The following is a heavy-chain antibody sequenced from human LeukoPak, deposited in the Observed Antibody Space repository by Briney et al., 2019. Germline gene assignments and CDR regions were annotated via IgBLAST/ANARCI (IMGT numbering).Heavy chain of an antibody. J-gene: IGHJ4*02. V-gene: IGHV3-11*04. CDR3: ARGLYSYDY. CDR2: ISYSGSPI. CDR1: GFRFSDYY. D-gene: IGHD3-16*01. Sequence: KPGGSLRLSCGASGFRFSDYYMAWIRQAPGKGLEWISYISYSGSPIDYADSMKGRFTISRDNAKNSLYLQMDSLRVEDTAVYYCARGLYSYDYWGQGTLVTASS.